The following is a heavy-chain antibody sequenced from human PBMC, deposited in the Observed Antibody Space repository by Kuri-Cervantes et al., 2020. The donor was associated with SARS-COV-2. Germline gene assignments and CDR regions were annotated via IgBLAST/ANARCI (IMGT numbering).Heavy chain of an antibody. J-gene: IGHJ6*03. D-gene: IGHD4-17*01. CDR2: IGTAGDP. CDR1: GFTFSSYD. V-gene: IGHV3-13*05. CDR3: ARVAVTTYYYYYYMDV. Sequence: ASLSLSCAASGFTFSSYDMHWVRQATGKGLEWVSAIGTAGDPYYPGSVKGRFTISIDNATNSLYLQMNSLRDEDTAVYYCARVAVTTYYYYYYMDVWGQGTTVTVSS.